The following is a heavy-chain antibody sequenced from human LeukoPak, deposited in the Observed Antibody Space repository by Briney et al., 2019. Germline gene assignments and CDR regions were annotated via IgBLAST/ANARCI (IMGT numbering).Heavy chain of an antibody. CDR2: ISGGGGIT. D-gene: IGHD2-2*01. CDR3: AKYGVDCSSTSCYPLYYMDV. V-gene: IGHV3-23*01. CDR1: GFTFDSYV. J-gene: IGHJ6*03. Sequence: QPGGSLSLSCAASGFTFDSYVMTWVRQAPGKGLEWVSSISGGGGITNYADSVKGRFTISRDNSKYTLFLQMNSLRAEDTAVYYCAKYGVDCSSTSCYPLYYMDVWGKGTTVTVSS.